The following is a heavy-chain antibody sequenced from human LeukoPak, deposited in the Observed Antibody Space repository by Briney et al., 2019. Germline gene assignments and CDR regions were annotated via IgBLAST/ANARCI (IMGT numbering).Heavy chain of an antibody. J-gene: IGHJ4*02. CDR3: AKGDSSGWYFDY. Sequence: GGSLRLSCAASGFTFSSHAMSWVRQAPGKGLEWVSAISGSGGSTYYADSVKGRFTISRDNSKNTLYLQMNSLRAEDTAVYYCAKGDSSGWYFDYWGQGTLVTVSS. CDR1: GFTFSSHA. CDR2: ISGSGGST. V-gene: IGHV3-23*01. D-gene: IGHD6-19*01.